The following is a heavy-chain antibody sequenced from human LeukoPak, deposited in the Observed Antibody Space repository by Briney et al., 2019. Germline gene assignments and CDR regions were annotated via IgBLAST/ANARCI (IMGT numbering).Heavy chain of an antibody. CDR3: ARGAPYDILTGYYIYYYYYGMDV. D-gene: IGHD3-9*01. Sequence: SETLSLTCAVYGGSFSGYYWSWIRQPPGKGLEWIGETNHSGSTNYNPSLKSRVTISVDTSKNQFSLKLSSVTAADTAVYYCARGAPYDILTGYYIYYYYYGMDVWGQGTTVTVSS. CDR1: GGSFSGYY. J-gene: IGHJ6*02. V-gene: IGHV4-34*01. CDR2: TNHSGST.